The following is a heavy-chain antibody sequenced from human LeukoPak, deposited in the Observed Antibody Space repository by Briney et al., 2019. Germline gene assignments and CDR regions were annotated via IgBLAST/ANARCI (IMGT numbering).Heavy chain of an antibody. CDR1: GFTFSSYA. V-gene: IGHV3-23*01. CDR3: ARAFYPMYGSGSYYGH. J-gene: IGHJ1*01. D-gene: IGHD3-10*01. CDR2: ISGSGGST. Sequence: GGSLRLSCAASGFTFSSYAMSWVRQAPGKGLEWVSAISGSGGSTYYANSVKGRFTISRDNSKNTLYLQMNSLRAEDTAVYYCARAFYPMYGSGSYYGHWGQGTLVTVSS.